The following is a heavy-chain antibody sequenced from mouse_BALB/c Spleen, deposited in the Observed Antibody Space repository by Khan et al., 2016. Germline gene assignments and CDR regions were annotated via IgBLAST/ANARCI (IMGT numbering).Heavy chain of an antibody. CDR2: IWAGGST. V-gene: IGHV2-9*02. CDR3: ARDETYRYDGFAY. Sequence: QVQLKESGPGLVAPSQSLSITCTVSGFSLTHYGVHWVRQPPGKGLEWLGIIWAGGSTNYNSALMSRLSISKDNSKSQVSLKMNSLQTDDTAMYYCARDETYRYDGFAYWGQGTRGTVSA. D-gene: IGHD2-14*01. J-gene: IGHJ3*01. CDR1: GFSLTHYG.